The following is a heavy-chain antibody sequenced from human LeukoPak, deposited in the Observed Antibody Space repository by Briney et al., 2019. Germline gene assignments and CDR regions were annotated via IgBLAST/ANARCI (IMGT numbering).Heavy chain of an antibody. CDR1: GFTFNSFA. J-gene: IGHJ4*02. Sequence: GGSLRLSCAASGFTFNSFAMNWVRQTPGKGLEWVSSVTGHGGSTYIADSVRGRFTISRDNAKNSLYLQMNSLRAEDTAVYYCARDVETGFYSYGLYFDYWGQGTLVTVSS. D-gene: IGHD5-18*01. CDR3: ARDVETGFYSYGLYFDY. V-gene: IGHV3-23*01. CDR2: VTGHGGST.